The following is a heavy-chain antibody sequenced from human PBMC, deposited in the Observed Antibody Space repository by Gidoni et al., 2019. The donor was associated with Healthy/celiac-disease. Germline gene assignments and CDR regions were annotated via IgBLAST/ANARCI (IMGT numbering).Heavy chain of an antibody. CDR1: GCSIRRSRYY. J-gene: IGHJ2*01. D-gene: IGHD6-19*01. CDR3: ARLEQWLVYWYFDL. CDR2: IYYSGST. Sequence: LQLQASGPGLVKPSETLSLPCIVPGCSIRRSRYYGGWIRQPPGKGLEWIGSIYYSGSTYYNPSLKSRVTISVDTSKNQFSLKLSSVTAADTAVYYCARLEQWLVYWYFDLWGRGTLVTVSS. V-gene: IGHV4-39*01.